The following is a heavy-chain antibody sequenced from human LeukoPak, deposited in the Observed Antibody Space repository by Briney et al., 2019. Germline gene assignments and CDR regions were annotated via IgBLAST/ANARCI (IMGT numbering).Heavy chain of an antibody. V-gene: IGHV4-39*07. Sequence: SETLSLTCTVSGGSISSSSYYWGWIRQPPGKGLEWIGSIYYSGSTYYNPSLKSRVTISVDTSKNQFSLKLSSVTAADTAVYYCVRMYYYDSSGYPEGFVYWGQGTLVTVSS. CDR3: VRMYYYDSSGYPEGFVY. CDR1: GGSISSSSYY. J-gene: IGHJ4*02. D-gene: IGHD3-22*01. CDR2: IYYSGST.